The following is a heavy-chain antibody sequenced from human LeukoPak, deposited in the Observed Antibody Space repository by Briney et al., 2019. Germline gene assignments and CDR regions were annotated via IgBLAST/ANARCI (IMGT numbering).Heavy chain of an antibody. CDR3: VRGGWGATVHI. CDR2: VSDSGDTT. Sequence: GGSLRLSCVASGFTFSDYAMTWVRQAPGKGPEWVSGVSDSGDTTYYADSVKGRFTISRDNSKNTLYLQMHNLTVEDTALYYCVRGGWGATVHIWGQGTMVTVSS. CDR1: GFTFSDYA. V-gene: IGHV3-23*01. D-gene: IGHD1-26*01. J-gene: IGHJ3*02.